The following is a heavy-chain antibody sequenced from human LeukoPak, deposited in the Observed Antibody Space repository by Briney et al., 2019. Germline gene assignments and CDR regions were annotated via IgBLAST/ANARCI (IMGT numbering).Heavy chain of an antibody. D-gene: IGHD6-19*01. V-gene: IGHV3-23*01. CDR3: AKVSSAWYGDTFDI. J-gene: IGHJ3*02. CDR1: GFTFGDYA. Sequence: PGGSLRLSCTASGFTFGDYAMSWVRQAPGKGLERVSGISGSGSSTYYVDSVKGRFSISRDNSKKTLYLQMNSLRVEDTAVYYCAKVSSAWYGDTFDIWGQGTMVTVSS. CDR2: ISGSGSST.